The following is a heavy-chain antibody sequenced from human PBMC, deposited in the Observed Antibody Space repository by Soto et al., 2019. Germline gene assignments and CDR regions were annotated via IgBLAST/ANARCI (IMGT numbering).Heavy chain of an antibody. CDR3: AREQIYSYGYYYYYGMDV. Sequence: SLRLSCAASGFTFSSYSMNWVRQAPGKGLEWVSSISSSSSYIYYADSVKGRFTISRDNAKNSLYLQMNSLRAEDTAVYYCAREQIYSYGYYYYYGMDVWGQGTTVTVSS. CDR2: ISSSSSYI. J-gene: IGHJ6*02. D-gene: IGHD5-18*01. CDR1: GFTFSSYS. V-gene: IGHV3-21*01.